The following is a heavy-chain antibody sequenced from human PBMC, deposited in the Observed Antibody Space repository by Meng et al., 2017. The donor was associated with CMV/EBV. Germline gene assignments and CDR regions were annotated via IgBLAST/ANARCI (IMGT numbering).Heavy chain of an antibody. CDR3: AKREGRFFDY. CDR2: ISGGGGGT. CDR1: GFTFSNYA. Sequence: LSCAASGFTFSNYAVSWVRQAPGKGLEWVSGISGGGGGTYYADSVRGRFTISRGNSKNTLYLQMNSLRAEDTAIYYCAKREGRFFDYWGQGTLVTVSS. V-gene: IGHV3-23*01. J-gene: IGHJ4*02.